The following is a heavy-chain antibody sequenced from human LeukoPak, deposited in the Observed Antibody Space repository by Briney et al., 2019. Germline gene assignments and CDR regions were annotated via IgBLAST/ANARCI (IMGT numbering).Heavy chain of an antibody. J-gene: IGHJ4*02. CDR1: GYSISSGYY. Sequence: SETLSLTCTVSGYSISSGYYWGWIRQPPGKGLEWIGSIYYSGSTYYNPSLKSRVTISVDTSKNQFSLKLNSVTAPDTAVYYCARLIGLGEVSPYFDFWGQGRLVTVSS. CDR2: IYYSGST. V-gene: IGHV4-38-2*02. D-gene: IGHD3-16*02. CDR3: ARLIGLGEVSPYFDF.